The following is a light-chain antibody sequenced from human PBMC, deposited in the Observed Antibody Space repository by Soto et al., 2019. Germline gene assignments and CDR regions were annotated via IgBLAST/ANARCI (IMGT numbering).Light chain of an antibody. Sequence: QSALTQPASVSGSPGQSITISCTGTSSDVGAYNYVSWYQQHPGKAPKLMIYDVSHRPSGVSHRFSGSKSGNTASLTISGLQAEDEADYYCGSYTTSSSYVSGTGTKV. V-gene: IGLV2-14*01. CDR3: GSYTTSSSYV. CDR2: DVS. CDR1: SSDVGAYNY. J-gene: IGLJ1*01.